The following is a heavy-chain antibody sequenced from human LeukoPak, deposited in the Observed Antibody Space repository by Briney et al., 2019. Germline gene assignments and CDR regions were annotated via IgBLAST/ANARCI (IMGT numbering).Heavy chain of an antibody. V-gene: IGHV4-59*01. J-gene: IGHJ3*02. CDR2: VYYIGST. D-gene: IGHD3-16*01. CDR3: ARVLDLSKRGLDALDI. CDR1: GGSISSYF. Sequence: SGTLSLTCTVSGGSISSYFWSWIRQPPGKGLEWIGYVYYIGSTNYNPSLKSRVTISVDTSKKQFSLKLSSATAADTAVYYCARVLDLSKRGLDALDIWGQGTMVTVSS.